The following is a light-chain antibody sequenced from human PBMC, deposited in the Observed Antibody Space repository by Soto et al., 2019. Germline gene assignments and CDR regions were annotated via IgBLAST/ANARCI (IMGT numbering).Light chain of an antibody. CDR2: GAS. CDR3: KQFGSSPPMYG. V-gene: IGKV3-20*01. Sequence: EIVLTQSPGTLSLSPGERATLSCRASQSVSSSYLAWYQQKPGQAPRLLIYGASSRATGIPDRFSGSGSGTAFTLTISRLEPEDFAVYYGKQFGSSPPMYGLGQGTTREIK. CDR1: QSVSSSY. J-gene: IGKJ2*03.